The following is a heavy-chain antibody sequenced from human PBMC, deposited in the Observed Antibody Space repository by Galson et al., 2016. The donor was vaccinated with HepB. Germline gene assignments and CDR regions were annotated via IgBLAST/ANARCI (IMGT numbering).Heavy chain of an antibody. Sequence: SVKVSCKASGGTFSSYAITWVRQAPGQGLEWMGAFIPMFGTTNYAQKFQGRVTITADESTSTGYMELSSLRSEDTAVYYCARDVSPSYSSTWYDGMDMWGQGTMVTVSS. V-gene: IGHV1-69*13. CDR3: ARDVSPSYSSTWYDGMDM. J-gene: IGHJ3*02. CDR2: FIPMFGTT. D-gene: IGHD6-13*01. CDR1: GGTFSSYA.